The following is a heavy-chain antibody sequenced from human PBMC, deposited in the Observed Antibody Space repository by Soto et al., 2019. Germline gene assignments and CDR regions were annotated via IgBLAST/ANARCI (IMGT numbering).Heavy chain of an antibody. D-gene: IGHD3-22*01. V-gene: IGHV3-23*01. CDR3: AKACRMYYYESSGS. Sequence: GGSLRLSCAASGFTFSSYAMSWVRQAPGKGLEWVSAISGSGGSTYYADSVKGRFTISRDNSKNTLYLQMNSLRAEDTAVYYCAKACRMYYYESSGSWGQGTLVTVSS. J-gene: IGHJ5*02. CDR2: ISGSGGST. CDR1: GFTFSSYA.